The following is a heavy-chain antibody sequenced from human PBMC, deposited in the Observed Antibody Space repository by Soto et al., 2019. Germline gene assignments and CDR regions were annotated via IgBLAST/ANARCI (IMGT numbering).Heavy chain of an antibody. CDR1: GFIFSDFG. CDR3: AKSPSKARDYEVLAGYSGYFDS. J-gene: IGHJ4*02. V-gene: IGHV3-30*18. CDR2: TSFDGSHE. Sequence: GGSLRLSCAASGFIFSDFGMSWVRQAPGKGLEWVAVTSFDGSHEYYAASAKGRFTISRDNSKNMLLLQTDNVRAEDTAVYYCAKSPSKARDYEVLAGYSGYFDSWGLGTLVTVSS. D-gene: IGHD3-9*01.